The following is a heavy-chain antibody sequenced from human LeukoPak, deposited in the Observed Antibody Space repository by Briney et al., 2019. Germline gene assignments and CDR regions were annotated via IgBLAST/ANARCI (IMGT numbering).Heavy chain of an antibody. J-gene: IGHJ4*02. Sequence: GGSLRLSCAASGFTFSSYGMNWVRQAPGKGLEWVSYITGSTTIFYADSVKGRFTISRDNARDSLYLQMSSLRDEDTAMYYCARDPLDYWGQGTLVTVSS. V-gene: IGHV3-48*02. CDR1: GFTFSSYG. CDR3: ARDPLDY. CDR2: ITGSTTI.